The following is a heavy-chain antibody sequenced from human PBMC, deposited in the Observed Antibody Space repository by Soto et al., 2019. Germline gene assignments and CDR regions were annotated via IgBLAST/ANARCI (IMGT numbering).Heavy chain of an antibody. CDR1: GYTFTSYG. Sequence: GASVKVSCKASGYTFTSYGISWVRQAPGQGLEWMGWISAYNGNTNYAQKLQGRVTMTTDTSTSTAYMELRSLRSDDTAVYYCARGSRITMIVVVPRYGMDVWGQGTTVTSP. V-gene: IGHV1-18*01. D-gene: IGHD3-22*01. CDR3: ARGSRITMIVVVPRYGMDV. J-gene: IGHJ6*02. CDR2: ISAYNGNT.